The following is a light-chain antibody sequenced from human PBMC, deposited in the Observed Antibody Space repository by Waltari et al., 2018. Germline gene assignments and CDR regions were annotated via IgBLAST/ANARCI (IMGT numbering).Light chain of an antibody. CDR2: SVF. V-gene: IGKV1-27*01. CDR3: QKYNNVPQP. Sequence: DLQMTQSPSYLSASVGDRVTITCRASQDINNDLAWYQQKPGQVPKLLVCSVFTLQSGVPSRFSASASSASASATDFTLTISSLQPEDFATYYCQKYNNVPQPFGVGTKVEI. CDR1: QDINND. J-gene: IGKJ4*01.